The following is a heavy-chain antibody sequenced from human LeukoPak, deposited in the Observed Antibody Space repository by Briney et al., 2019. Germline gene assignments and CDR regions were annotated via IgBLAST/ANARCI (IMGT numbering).Heavy chain of an antibody. CDR3: AKSNGYGLIDI. V-gene: IGHV4-38-2*02. CDR1: GYSISSGYF. D-gene: IGHD3-22*01. Sequence: SETLSLTCTVSGYSISSGYFWGWIRQPPGKGLEWIGSISHSGSTYDNPSLKSRVTISVDTSKNQFSLKLNSVTAADTAVYYCAKSNGYGLIDIWGQGTMVTVSS. J-gene: IGHJ3*02. CDR2: ISHSGST.